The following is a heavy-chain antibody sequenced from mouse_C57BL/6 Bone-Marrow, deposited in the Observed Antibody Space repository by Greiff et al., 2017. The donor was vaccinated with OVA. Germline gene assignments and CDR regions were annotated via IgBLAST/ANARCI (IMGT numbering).Heavy chain of an antibody. D-gene: IGHD1-1*01. Sequence: QVQLQQPGAEFVKPGASVKLSCKASGYTFTNYYIQWIKQRPGQGLGWIGEIDPSDSYTNYNQKFKGKATLTVDTSSSTAYMQLSSLKSEDSAVYYCGSWDFAYWGQGTLVTVSA. CDR2: IDPSDSYT. V-gene: IGHV1-50*01. CDR3: GSWDFAY. J-gene: IGHJ3*01. CDR1: GYTFTNYY.